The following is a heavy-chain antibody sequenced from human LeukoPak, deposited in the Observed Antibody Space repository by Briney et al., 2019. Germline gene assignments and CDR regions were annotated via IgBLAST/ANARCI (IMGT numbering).Heavy chain of an antibody. CDR1: GYTFTGYY. D-gene: IGHD2-15*01. CDR2: INPNSGGT. Sequence: GASVKVSCKASGYTFTGYYMHWVRQAPGQGLEWMGWINPNSGGTNYAQKFQGRVTMTRDTSISTAYMELSRLRSDDTAVYYCARVGCSGGSCYSAGRRAFDIWGQGTMVTVSS. J-gene: IGHJ3*02. CDR3: ARVGCSGGSCYSAGRRAFDI. V-gene: IGHV1-2*02.